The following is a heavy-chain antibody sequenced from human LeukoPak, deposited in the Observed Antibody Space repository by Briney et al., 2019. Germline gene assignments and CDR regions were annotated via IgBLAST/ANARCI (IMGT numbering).Heavy chain of an antibody. Sequence: GGSLRLSCAASGFTFSSYGMHWVRQAPGKGLEWVAVIWYDGSNKYYADSVKGRFTISRDNSKNTLYLQMNSLRAEDTAVYYCARDGFKTLERALDYWGQGTLVTVSS. V-gene: IGHV3-33*01. CDR2: IWYDGSNK. CDR1: GFTFSSYG. D-gene: IGHD1-26*01. CDR3: ARDGFKTLERALDY. J-gene: IGHJ4*02.